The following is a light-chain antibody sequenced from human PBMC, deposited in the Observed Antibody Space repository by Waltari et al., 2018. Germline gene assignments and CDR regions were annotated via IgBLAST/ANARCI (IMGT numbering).Light chain of an antibody. J-gene: IGLJ3*02. CDR1: SNNVCDYNL. Sequence: QSALTQPVSVSGSPGQSVTIPCPGTSNNVCDYNLASWFQHHPDQAPKLLIFYVSKRPPGFSNRFSGSKSGNTASLTISGLQTEDEADYYCCSYSTGGSWMFGGGTKLTVL. V-gene: IGLV2-23*02. CDR3: CSYSTGGSWM. CDR2: YVS.